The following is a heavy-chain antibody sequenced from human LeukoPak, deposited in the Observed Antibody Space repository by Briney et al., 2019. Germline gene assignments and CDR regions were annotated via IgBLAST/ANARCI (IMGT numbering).Heavy chain of an antibody. CDR3: ATDGMVRGPDAWFDS. CDR2: IYTRGST. Sequence: PSETLSLTCNVSGGSISSGRYYWSWIRQPAGKGLEWIGRIYTRGSTNYNPSLKSRVTMSVDTSKNQLSLKLSPVTAADTAVYYCATDGMVRGPDAWFDSWGQGTLVTVSS. V-gene: IGHV4-61*02. CDR1: GGSISSGRYY. J-gene: IGHJ5*01. D-gene: IGHD3-10*01.